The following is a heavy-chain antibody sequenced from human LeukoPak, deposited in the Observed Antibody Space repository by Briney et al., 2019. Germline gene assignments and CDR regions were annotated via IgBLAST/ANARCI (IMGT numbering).Heavy chain of an antibody. J-gene: IGHJ5*01. V-gene: IGHV3-64*01. CDR2: ISSNGDST. CDR1: GFTFNNYA. Sequence: GGSLRLSCAASGFTFNNYAMHWVRQAPGKGPEYVSAISSNGDSTFYANSVKGRFTISRDNSKNTLYLQMGSLRTEDMAVYYCVRRAPGYGSGWLDSWGQGTLVTVSS. D-gene: IGHD6-19*01. CDR3: VRRAPGYGSGWLDS.